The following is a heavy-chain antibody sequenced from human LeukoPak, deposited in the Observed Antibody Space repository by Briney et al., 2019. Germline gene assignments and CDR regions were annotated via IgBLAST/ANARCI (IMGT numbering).Heavy chain of an antibody. Sequence: PGGSVRLSCAASGFTFSSYCMSWVRKAPGKGLEWVANIKQDGSEKHYVDSVKGRFTISRDNAKNSLFLQMNSLRAEDTAVYYCARSINNDENDYWGQGTLVTVSS. CDR2: IKQDGSEK. CDR1: GFTFSSYC. J-gene: IGHJ4*02. CDR3: ARSINNDENDY. V-gene: IGHV3-7*01. D-gene: IGHD1-1*01.